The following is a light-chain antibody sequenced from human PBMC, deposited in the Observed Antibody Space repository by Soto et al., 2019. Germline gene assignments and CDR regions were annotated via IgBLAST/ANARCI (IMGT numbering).Light chain of an antibody. CDR2: EVS. CDR3: SSYAGSSNV. CDR1: SSDVGGYNY. V-gene: IGLV2-8*01. Sequence: QSVLTQPPSASGSPGQSVAISCTGTSSDVGGYNYVSWYQQLPGKAPKLMIYEVSNRPSGVPDRFSGSKSGNTASLTVSGLQAEDEAYYYCSSYAGSSNVFGTGTKLTVL. J-gene: IGLJ1*01.